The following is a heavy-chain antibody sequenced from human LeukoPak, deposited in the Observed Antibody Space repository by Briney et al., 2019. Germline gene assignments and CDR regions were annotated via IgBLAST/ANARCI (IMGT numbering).Heavy chain of an antibody. CDR1: GGSFSGYY. CDR2: INHSGST. V-gene: IGHV4-34*01. CDR3: ARDNDRTYFDY. D-gene: IGHD3-22*01. J-gene: IGHJ4*02. Sequence: SETLSLTCAVYGGSFSGYYWSWIRQPPGKGLEWIGEINHSGSTNYNPSLKSRVTVSVDTSKNQFSLKLSSVTAADTAVYYCARDNDRTYFDYWGQGTLVTVSS.